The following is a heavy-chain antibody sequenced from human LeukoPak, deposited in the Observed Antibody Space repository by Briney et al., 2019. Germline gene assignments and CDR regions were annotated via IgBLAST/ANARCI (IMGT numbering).Heavy chain of an antibody. CDR2: IKQDGSEK. J-gene: IGHJ4*02. V-gene: IGHV3-7*01. CDR3: ARLGSSGYSGFPY. Sequence: GRSLRLSCAASEFTFSSYWMSWVRQAPGKGLEWVANIKQDGSEKYYVDSVKGRFTISRDNAKNSLYLQMNSLRAEDTAVYYCARLGSSGYSGFPYWGQGTLVTVSS. D-gene: IGHD3-22*01. CDR1: EFTFSSYW.